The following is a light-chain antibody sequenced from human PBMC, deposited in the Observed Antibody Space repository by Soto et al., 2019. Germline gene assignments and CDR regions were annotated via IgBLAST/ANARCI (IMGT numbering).Light chain of an antibody. Sequence: EIVLTKSPGTLSLSPGERATLSCRASQSVSTSFLTWYQQKPGQAPRLLIYGASWRATGIPDRFSGSGSGTEFAVTSNRTEAEDFAVYYCQQYVPSQSWKFGRGTRVDVK. V-gene: IGKV3-20*01. CDR3: QQYVPSQSWK. CDR1: QSVSTSF. J-gene: IGKJ1*01. CDR2: GAS.